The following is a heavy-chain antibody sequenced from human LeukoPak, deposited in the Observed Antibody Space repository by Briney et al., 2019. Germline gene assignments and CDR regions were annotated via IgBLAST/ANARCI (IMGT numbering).Heavy chain of an antibody. Sequence: GGSLRLSCAASGFTFSTSIMHWVRQAPGKGLEWVAVISYDGNNKYCADSVKGRFTISRDNSKSTLYVQMNSLRAEDTAVYYCAKEVIAAGGNFEYWGQGTLVTVSS. CDR2: ISYDGNNK. V-gene: IGHV3-30*18. CDR1: GFTFSTSI. CDR3: AKEVIAAGGNFEY. J-gene: IGHJ4*02. D-gene: IGHD6-13*01.